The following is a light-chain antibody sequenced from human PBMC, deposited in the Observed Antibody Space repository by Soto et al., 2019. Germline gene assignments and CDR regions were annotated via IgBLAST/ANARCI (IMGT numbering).Light chain of an antibody. CDR1: WPVVRQY. V-gene: IGKV3D-20*02. J-gene: IGKJ5*01. CDR2: DVV. Sequence: EIVLTQSPDALSFPSGERVSLSFRLSWPVVRQYIAWYHQKPGQAPRLLIHDVVSRATGIPDRFSGSGSGTEFTLTISSLQPEDFTTYYCQQSNSTPITFGQGTRLEIK. CDR3: QQSNSTPIT.